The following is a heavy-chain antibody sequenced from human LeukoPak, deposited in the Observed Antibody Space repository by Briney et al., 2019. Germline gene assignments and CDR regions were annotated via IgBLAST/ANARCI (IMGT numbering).Heavy chain of an antibody. CDR1: GFTFSSYE. CDR2: ISSTGNTV. D-gene: IGHD2-15*01. V-gene: IGHV3-48*03. J-gene: IGHJ6*04. Sequence: PGGSLRLSCAASGFTFSSYEMNWVRQAPGQGLEWVAYISSTGNTVHYAGSVKGRFTICRDNAKNSLYLQMNRLRAEDTAVYYCTKETPQMDVWGKGTTVLVSS. CDR3: TKETPQMDV.